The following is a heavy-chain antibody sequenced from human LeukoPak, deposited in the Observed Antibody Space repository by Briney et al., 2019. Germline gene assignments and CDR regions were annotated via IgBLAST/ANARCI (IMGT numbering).Heavy chain of an antibody. D-gene: IGHD1-1*01. CDR3: VTDGDKWNDFEY. CDR2: ISKDGNEI. J-gene: IGHJ4*02. CDR1: GLSLSNFW. V-gene: IGHV3-7*01. Sequence: GGSLRLSCAASGLSLSNFWMHWVRQAPGKGLEWVAIISKDGNEIKYVDSVKGRFTLSRDDAKNSVYLQMNSLRTEDTALYYCVTDGDKWNDFEYWGQGTLVTVSS.